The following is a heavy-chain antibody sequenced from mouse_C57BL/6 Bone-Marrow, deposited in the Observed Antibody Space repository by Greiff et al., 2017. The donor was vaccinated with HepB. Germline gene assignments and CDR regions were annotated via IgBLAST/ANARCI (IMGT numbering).Heavy chain of an antibody. J-gene: IGHJ1*03. V-gene: IGHV5-6*01. D-gene: IGHD1-1*01. CDR2: ISSGGSYT. CDR3: ARHGGASYYYGSRREYFDV. Sequence: DVQLQESGGDLVKPGGSLKLSCAASGFTFSSYGMSWVRQTPDKRLEWVATISSGGSYTYYPDSVKGRFTISRDNAKNTLYLQMSSLKSEDTAMYYCARHGGASYYYGSRREYFDVWGTGTTVTVSS. CDR1: GFTFSSYG.